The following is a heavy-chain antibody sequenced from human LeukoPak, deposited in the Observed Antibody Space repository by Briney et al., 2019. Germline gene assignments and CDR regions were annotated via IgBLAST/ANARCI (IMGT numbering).Heavy chain of an antibody. V-gene: IGHV3-21*01. J-gene: IGHJ4*02. CDR3: ARGAVVVTARYYFDY. CDR2: ISSSSSYI. Sequence: KPGGSLRLSCAASGFTFSSYSMNWVRQARGKGLEWVSSISSSSSYISYADSVKGRFTISRDNAKNSLFLQMNSLRAEDTAVYYCARGAVVVTARYYFDYWGQGTLVTVSS. CDR1: GFTFSSYS. D-gene: IGHD2-21*02.